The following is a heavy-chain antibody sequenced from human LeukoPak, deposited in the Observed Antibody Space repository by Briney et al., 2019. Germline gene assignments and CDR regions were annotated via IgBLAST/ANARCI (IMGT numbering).Heavy chain of an antibody. J-gene: IGHJ5*02. D-gene: IGHD6-13*01. Sequence: PSESLSLTCAVSGGSISSSTWWSWVRHPPGRGLGGIGKIYNSGTTNYNPSLKNRVTISVDESKNQFCLKLSSVTAADTAVYYCARTPIGSSWSSVYNWFDPWGQGTLVTVSS. CDR3: ARTPIGSSWSSVYNWFDP. CDR1: GGSISSSTW. V-gene: IGHV4-4*02. CDR2: IYNSGTT.